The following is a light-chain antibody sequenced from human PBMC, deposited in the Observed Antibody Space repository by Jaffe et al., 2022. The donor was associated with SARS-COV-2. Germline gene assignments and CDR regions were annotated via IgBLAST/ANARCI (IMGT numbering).Light chain of an antibody. V-gene: IGKV1-33*01. CDR3: QHYDNFPYT. CDR1: QDITNY. Sequence: DIQMTQSPASLSASVGDRVTITCQASQDITNYLNWYQQKPGKAPKLLIYDASNLETGVPSRFSGSGSGTDFTFTISSLQPEDIATYYCQHYDNFPYTFGQGTKLEMK. CDR2: DAS. J-gene: IGKJ2*01.